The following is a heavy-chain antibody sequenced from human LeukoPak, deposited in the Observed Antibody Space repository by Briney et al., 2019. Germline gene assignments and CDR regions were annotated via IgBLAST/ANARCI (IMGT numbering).Heavy chain of an antibody. Sequence: GESLQISCKGSGYSFTSYWIGWVRPMPGKGLEWMGIIYPGDSDTRYSPSFQGQVTISADKSISTAYLQWSSLKASDTAMYYCARHIGYSGYDLYYFDYWGQGTLVTVSS. D-gene: IGHD5-12*01. J-gene: IGHJ4*02. V-gene: IGHV5-51*01. CDR3: ARHIGYSGYDLYYFDY. CDR2: IYPGDSDT. CDR1: GYSFTSYW.